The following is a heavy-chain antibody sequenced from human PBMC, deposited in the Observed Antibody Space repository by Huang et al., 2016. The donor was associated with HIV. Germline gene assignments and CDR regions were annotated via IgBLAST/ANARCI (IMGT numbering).Heavy chain of an antibody. CDR3: AHLPEPSSPWTDY. D-gene: IGHD1-1*01. Sequence: EVHLVESGGGLVQPGRSLRLSFGASGLPFDDFSMNWVRQRPGEGLEYVSGITGDSDRVCYAASVKGRFTISRDNAKNSLYLQMNSLRVEDTALYYCAHLPEPSSPWTDYWGQGTLVTVSS. CDR2: ITGDSDRV. J-gene: IGHJ4*02. CDR1: GLPFDDFS. V-gene: IGHV3-9*01.